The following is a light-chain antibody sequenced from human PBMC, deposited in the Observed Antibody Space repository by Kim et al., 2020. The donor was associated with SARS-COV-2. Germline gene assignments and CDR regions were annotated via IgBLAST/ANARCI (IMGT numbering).Light chain of an antibody. CDR3: QQRSNWPYT. Sequence: WSPGERATLSCRASQSVSSYLAWYQQKPGQAPRLLIYDAFNRATGIPARFSGSGSGTDFNPTISSLEPEDFAVYYCQQRSNWPYTFGQGTKLEI. CDR1: QSVSSY. J-gene: IGKJ2*01. V-gene: IGKV3-11*01. CDR2: DAF.